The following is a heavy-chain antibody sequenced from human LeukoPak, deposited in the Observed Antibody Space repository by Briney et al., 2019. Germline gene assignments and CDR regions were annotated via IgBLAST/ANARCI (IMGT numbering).Heavy chain of an antibody. CDR1: GYTFTGYY. V-gene: IGHV1-2*06. Sequence: ASVKVSCKASGYTFTGYYMHWVRQAPGQGLEWMGRINPNSGGTNYAQKFQGRVTMTRDTSISTAYMELSRLRSDDTAVYYCASLEYGSGSYYRDDAFDIWGQGTMVTVSS. D-gene: IGHD3-10*01. CDR2: INPNSGGT. CDR3: ASLEYGSGSYYRDDAFDI. J-gene: IGHJ3*02.